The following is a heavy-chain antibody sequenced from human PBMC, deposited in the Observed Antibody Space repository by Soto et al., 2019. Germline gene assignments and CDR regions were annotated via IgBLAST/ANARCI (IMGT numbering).Heavy chain of an antibody. J-gene: IGHJ3*02. CDR2: ILVGGST. D-gene: IGHD2-8*02. Sequence: GSLRLSCGVSGFICSSYDMSWVRQAPGKGLEWVSTILVGGSTHYEDSVKGRFTISRDTSKNTVYLQMNSLTAGDTAVYYCAKATATGGGASEICGQGTMVTVSS. V-gene: IGHV3-23*01. CDR3: AKATATGGGASEI. CDR1: GFICSSYD.